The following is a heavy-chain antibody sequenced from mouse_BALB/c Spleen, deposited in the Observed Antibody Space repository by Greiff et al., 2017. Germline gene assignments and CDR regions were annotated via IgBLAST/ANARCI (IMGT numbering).Heavy chain of an antibody. Sequence: VQLQQSGAELVRPGALVKLSCKASGFNIKDYYMHWVKQRPEQGLEWIGWIDPENGNTIYDPKFQGKASITADTSFNTAYLQLSSLTSEDTAVYYCASYYYGSSPNYWGQGTTLTVSS. V-gene: IGHV14-1*02. CDR3: ASYYYGSSPNY. J-gene: IGHJ2*01. CDR1: GFNIKDYY. CDR2: IDPENGNT. D-gene: IGHD1-1*01.